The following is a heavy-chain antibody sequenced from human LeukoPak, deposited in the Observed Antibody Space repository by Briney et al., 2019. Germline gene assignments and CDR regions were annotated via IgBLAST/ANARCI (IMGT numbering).Heavy chain of an antibody. CDR3: ARDLESGNGGAFGY. Sequence: GGSLRLSCAASGFTFSNYGMHWVRQAPGKGLEWVAVVSYDGSYKYYADSVKGRFTISRDNSKNTLYLQMNSLRAEDTAVYYCARDLESGNGGAFGYWGQGTLVTVSS. CDR1: GFTFSNYG. J-gene: IGHJ4*02. CDR2: VSYDGSYK. D-gene: IGHD4-23*01. V-gene: IGHV3-30*03.